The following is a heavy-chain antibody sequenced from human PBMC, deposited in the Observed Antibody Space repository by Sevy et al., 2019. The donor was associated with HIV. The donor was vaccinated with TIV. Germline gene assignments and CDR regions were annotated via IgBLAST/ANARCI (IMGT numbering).Heavy chain of an antibody. CDR1: GFAFSNYT. Sequence: GGSLRLSCAASGFAFSNYTMNWVRQAPGKGLEWVAVISYDGSNKYYSDSVKGRFTISRDNSKDTLFLQMNSLRAEDTAVYYCAKVRCRFCSGGSSYYFDNWGQGTLVTVSS. D-gene: IGHD2-15*01. CDR3: AKVRCRFCSGGSSYYFDN. CDR2: ISYDGSNK. V-gene: IGHV3-30*18. J-gene: IGHJ4*02.